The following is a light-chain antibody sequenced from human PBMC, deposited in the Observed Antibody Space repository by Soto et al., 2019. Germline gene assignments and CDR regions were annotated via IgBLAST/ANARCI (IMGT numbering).Light chain of an antibody. Sequence: IAMTQSPATLSVSPGERGTLSCRASQSVSSNLAWYQQKPGQAPRLLIYAASARATGIPARFSGSGSGTDFTLTISSLQPEDFALYYCQQYNDWPLTFGQGTKVDI. J-gene: IGKJ1*01. V-gene: IGKV3-15*01. CDR3: QQYNDWPLT. CDR1: QSVSSN. CDR2: AAS.